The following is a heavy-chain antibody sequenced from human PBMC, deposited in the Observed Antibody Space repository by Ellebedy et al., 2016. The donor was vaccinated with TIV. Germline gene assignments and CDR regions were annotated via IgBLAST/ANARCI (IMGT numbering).Heavy chain of an antibody. J-gene: IGHJ4*02. V-gene: IGHV1-2*02. D-gene: IGHD3-16*01. Sequence: ASVKVSXXASGYMFTDYYMHWVRQAPGQGLEWMGWINPNSGGTNYAQKFQGRVTMTRDTSISTAYMELSRVRSGDTAVYYCARDLFGGVTADYWGQGTLVTVSS. CDR2: INPNSGGT. CDR1: GYMFTDYY. CDR3: ARDLFGGVTADY.